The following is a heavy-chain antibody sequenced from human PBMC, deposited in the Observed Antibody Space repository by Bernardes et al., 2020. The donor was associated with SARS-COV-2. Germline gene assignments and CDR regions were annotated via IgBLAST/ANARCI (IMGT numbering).Heavy chain of an antibody. V-gene: IGHV4-39*01. CDR1: GGSISSSSYY. J-gene: IGHJ5*02. CDR3: AIHRRITIFGVVTKGGWFDL. D-gene: IGHD3-3*01. CDR2: IYYSGST. Sequence: ETLSLTCTVSGGSISSSSYYWGWIRQPPGKGLEWIGSIYYSGSTYYNPSLKSRVTISVDTSKNQFSLKLSSVTAADTAVYYCAIHRRITIFGVVTKGGWFDLSGHGTWVTVSS.